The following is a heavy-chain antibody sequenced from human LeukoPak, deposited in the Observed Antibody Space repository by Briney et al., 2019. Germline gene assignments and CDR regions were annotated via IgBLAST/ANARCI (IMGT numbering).Heavy chain of an antibody. Sequence: PSETLSLTCAVYGGSFSGYYWSWIRQPPGKGLEWIGEINHSGSTNYNPSLKSRVTISVDTSKNQFSLKLSSVTAADTAVYYCARGSKVYGGNFDYWGQGTLVTVSS. CDR3: ARGSKVYGGNFDY. CDR2: INHSGST. V-gene: IGHV4-34*01. J-gene: IGHJ4*02. D-gene: IGHD4-23*01. CDR1: GGSFSGYY.